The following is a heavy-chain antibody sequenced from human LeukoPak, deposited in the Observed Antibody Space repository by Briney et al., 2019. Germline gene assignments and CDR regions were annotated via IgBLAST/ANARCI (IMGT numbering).Heavy chain of an antibody. Sequence: ASVKVSCKASGYTFTSYYMHWVRQAPGQGLEWMGIINPSGGSTSYAQKFQGRVTMTRDTSTSTVYMELSSLRSEDTAVYYCARDNRYSSSWYDYGMGVWGQGTTVTVSS. CDR3: ARDNRYSSSWYDYGMGV. J-gene: IGHJ6*02. CDR1: GYTFTSYY. V-gene: IGHV1-46*01. CDR2: INPSGGST. D-gene: IGHD6-13*01.